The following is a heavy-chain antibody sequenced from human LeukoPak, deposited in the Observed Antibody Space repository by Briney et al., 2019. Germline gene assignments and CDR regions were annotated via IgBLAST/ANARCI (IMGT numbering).Heavy chain of an antibody. CDR1: GFTFNSYW. J-gene: IGHJ4*02. Sequence: PGGSLRLSCAASGFTFNSYWMHWVRQAPGKGLVWVSRINGDGSSTSYADSVKGRLTISRDNAKNTLYLQMNSLRAEDTAVYYCARGFKGTGYSFFDYWGQGTLVTVSS. CDR3: ARGFKGTGYSFFDY. V-gene: IGHV3-74*01. D-gene: IGHD3/OR15-3a*01. CDR2: INGDGSST.